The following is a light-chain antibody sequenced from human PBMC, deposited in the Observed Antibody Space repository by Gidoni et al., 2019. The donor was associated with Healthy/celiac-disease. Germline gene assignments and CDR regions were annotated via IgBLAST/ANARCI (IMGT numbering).Light chain of an antibody. CDR3: QQRSNWPPMYT. CDR1: QSVSSY. Sequence: ELGLTQSPATLSLSPGDRATLSCRASQSVSSYLAWYQQQPGQAPRLLIYDASNRATGIPARFSGSGSGTDFTLTISSLEPEDFAVYYCQQRSNWPPMYTFGQGTQLEIK. CDR2: DAS. J-gene: IGKJ2*01. V-gene: IGKV3-11*01.